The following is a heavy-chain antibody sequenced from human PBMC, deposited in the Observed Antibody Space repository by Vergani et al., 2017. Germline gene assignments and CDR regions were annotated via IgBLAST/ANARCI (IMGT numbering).Heavy chain of an antibody. D-gene: IGHD6-19*01. CDR3: ARQRPGSGLSPGDFDD. V-gene: IGHV4-39*01. Sequence: QLQLQQSGPGLVKPSETLFLTCTVSADSISSGSYYWGWIRQPPGKSLEWIGSLYYSGLTYYNPSLKSRVAISVDTSKNQFSLKVTSVTAADTAVYFCARQRPGSGLSPGDFDDWGQGILVTVSS. J-gene: IGHJ4*02. CDR1: ADSISSGSYY. CDR2: LYYSGLT.